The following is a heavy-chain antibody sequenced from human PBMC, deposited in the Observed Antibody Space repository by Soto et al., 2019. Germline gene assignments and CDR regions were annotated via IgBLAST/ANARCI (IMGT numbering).Heavy chain of an antibody. V-gene: IGHV4-34*01. CDR3: SRGSVDTVDCSGFYEY. D-gene: IGHD3-22*01. Sequence: SETLSLTCAVYGGSFSAYYWCWIRHPPGKGLGWIGKSSHIGGTSYNPTLKIRVTISVDTSKSKFSLKLTSVTAADRAVYYCSRGSVDTVDCSGFYEYCCQGTPVIVSS. J-gene: IGHJ4*02. CDR2: SSHIGGT. CDR1: GGSFSAYY.